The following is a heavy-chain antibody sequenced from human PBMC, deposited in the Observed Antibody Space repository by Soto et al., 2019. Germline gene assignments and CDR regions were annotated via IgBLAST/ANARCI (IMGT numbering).Heavy chain of an antibody. J-gene: IGHJ4*02. CDR2: IKGDETNT. D-gene: IGHD5-12*01. Sequence: GGSLRLSCAASGFTFSSYWMHWVRQVPGKGLVWVSRIKGDETNTGYADSVKGRFTISRDNVKNTLYLQMNSLRPEDTAVYYCARGLSGYYGFDYWGQGTLVTV. V-gene: IGHV3-74*01. CDR1: GFTFSSYW. CDR3: ARGLSGYYGFDY.